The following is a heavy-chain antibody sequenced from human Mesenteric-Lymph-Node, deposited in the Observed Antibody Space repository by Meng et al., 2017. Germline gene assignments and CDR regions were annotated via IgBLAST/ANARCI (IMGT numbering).Heavy chain of an antibody. CDR3: ARDSSSSAYSPFDY. J-gene: IGHJ4*02. D-gene: IGHD3-22*01. V-gene: IGHV4-30-4*01. CDR2: IYYSGST. CDR1: GGSISSGYFY. Sequence: HLTESRPELVKPSQTLSLPCTVSGGSISSGYFYWSWIRQPPGKGLEWIGYIYYSGSTYYNPSLKSRVTISVDTSKNQFSLKLSSVTPEDTAVYYCARDSSSSAYSPFDYWGQGTLVTVSS.